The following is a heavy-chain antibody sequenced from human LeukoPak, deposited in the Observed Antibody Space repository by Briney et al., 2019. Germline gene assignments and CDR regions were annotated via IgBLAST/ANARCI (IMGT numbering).Heavy chain of an antibody. CDR2: ISGSGGST. Sequence: GGSLRLSCAASGFTFSSYAMSWVRQAPGKGLEWVSAISGSGGSTYYADSVKGRFAISRDNSKNTLYLQMNSLRAEDTAVYYCAKAPHFTAVAGTNYYFDYWGQGTLVTVSS. CDR3: AKAPHFTAVAGTNYYFDY. V-gene: IGHV3-23*01. J-gene: IGHJ4*02. D-gene: IGHD6-19*01. CDR1: GFTFSSYA.